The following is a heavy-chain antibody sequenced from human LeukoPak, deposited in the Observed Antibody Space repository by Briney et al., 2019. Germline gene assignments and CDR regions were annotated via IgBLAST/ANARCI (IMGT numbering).Heavy chain of an antibody. D-gene: IGHD2-2*01. V-gene: IGHV3-30*02. CDR3: AKGGEYSTSWDDTFDI. Sequence: GGSLRLSCAASGFSFSSYGMHWVRQAPGKGLEWVAVVWYVGSEKYCADSVKGRFTISRDNSKNTLYLDMNSLRTEDTALYYCAKGGEYSTSWDDTFDIWGQGTMVTVSS. CDR2: VWYVGSEK. CDR1: GFSFSSYG. J-gene: IGHJ3*02.